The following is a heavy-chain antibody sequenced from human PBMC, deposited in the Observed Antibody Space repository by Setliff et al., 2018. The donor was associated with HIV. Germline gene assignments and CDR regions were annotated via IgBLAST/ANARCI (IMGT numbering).Heavy chain of an antibody. CDR2: IKQDGSEK. CDR3: AKSTNWASPWYFDY. CDR1: GFTFSTYW. D-gene: IGHD7-27*01. Sequence: HPGGSLRLSCAASGFTFSTYWMTWVRQAPGKGLEWVANIKQDGSEKYYVDSVKGRFTISRDNTKNSLYLQMNSLRAEDTAVYYCAKSTNWASPWYFDYWGQGTLVTVSS. V-gene: IGHV3-7*03. J-gene: IGHJ4*02.